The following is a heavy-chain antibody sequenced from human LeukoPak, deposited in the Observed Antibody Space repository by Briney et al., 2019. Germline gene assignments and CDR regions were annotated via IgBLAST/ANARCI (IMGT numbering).Heavy chain of an antibody. CDR3: ANDGGLHLYYYYNYMDI. J-gene: IGHJ6*03. D-gene: IGHD5-24*01. V-gene: IGHV3-30*02. CDR2: IRYDGSYE. Sequence: PGGSLRLSCAASGFTFNSYGAHWVRQAPGKGLEWVAFIRYDGSYEYYADSVKGRFTISRDNSKTTLYLQMHSLRSEDTAVYYCANDGGLHLYYYYNYMDIWGKGTTVTVSS. CDR1: GFTFNSYG.